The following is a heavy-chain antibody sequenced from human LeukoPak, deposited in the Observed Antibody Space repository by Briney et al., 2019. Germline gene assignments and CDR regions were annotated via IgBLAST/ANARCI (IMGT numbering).Heavy chain of an antibody. J-gene: IGHJ4*01. CDR2: MNPNSGNT. Sequence: ASVKVSCKASGYTFTSYDINWVLQATGQGLEWMGWMNPNSGNTGYAQKFQGRVTMTRNTSISTAYMELSSLRSEDTAVYYCARGGTYYYDSSGYYGPYWGQEPWSPSPQ. CDR1: GYTFTSYD. D-gene: IGHD3-22*01. CDR3: ARGGTYYYDSSGYYGPY. V-gene: IGHV1-8*01.